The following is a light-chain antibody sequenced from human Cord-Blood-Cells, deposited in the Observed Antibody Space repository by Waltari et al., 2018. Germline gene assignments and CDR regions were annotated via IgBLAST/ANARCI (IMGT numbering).Light chain of an antibody. V-gene: IGKV1-39*01. CDR2: AAS. CDR3: QHSYSTTPT. Sequence: DIQMTQSPSSLSASVGDRVTITCRASQSISSYLNWYQQKPGNAPKLLVYAASSLQSGVPSSFGGSGSTTDFPITSSILQPEDFTTYYCQHSYSTTPTFGQGTRLEIK. J-gene: IGKJ5*01. CDR1: QSISSY.